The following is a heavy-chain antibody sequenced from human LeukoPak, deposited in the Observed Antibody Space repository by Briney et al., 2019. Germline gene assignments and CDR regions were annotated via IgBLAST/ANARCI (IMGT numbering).Heavy chain of an antibody. CDR3: ARQGREFGPHKLAGFDY. V-gene: IGHV1-2*02. CDR1: GYTFTGYY. CDR2: INPDTGGT. J-gene: IGHJ4*02. Sequence: ASVKVSCKASGYTFTGYYIHWVRQAPGQGPEWMGWINPDTGGTNYAQKFQGRVTMTRDTSISTAYMELSRLRSDDTAVYYCARQGREFGPHKLAGFDYWGQGTLVTVSS. D-gene: IGHD3-16*01.